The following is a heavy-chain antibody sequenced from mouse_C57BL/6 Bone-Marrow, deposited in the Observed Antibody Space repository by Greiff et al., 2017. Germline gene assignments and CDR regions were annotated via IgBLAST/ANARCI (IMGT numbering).Heavy chain of an antibody. D-gene: IGHD4-1*01. Sequence: QVQLKQPGAELVQPGASVKMSCKASGYTFTSYWITWVKQRPGHGLEWIGDIYPGSGSTNYNEKLKSKATLTVDTSSSTAYRQLSSLTSEDSAVYYCARETGTGTVDDWGKGTTLTVSS. CDR3: ARETGTGTVDD. CDR2: IYPGSGST. V-gene: IGHV1-55*01. CDR1: GYTFTSYW. J-gene: IGHJ2*01.